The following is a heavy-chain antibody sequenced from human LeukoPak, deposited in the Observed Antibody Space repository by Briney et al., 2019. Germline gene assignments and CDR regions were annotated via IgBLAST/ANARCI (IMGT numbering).Heavy chain of an antibody. Sequence: PSETLSLTCTVSGGSISSSGYYWGWTRQPPGKGLEWIGSIYSSGNPYYNPSLKSRLTISVDTSNNQFSLRLTSVTAADTAVYYCARRVGELSYYYDSSGYYPLYYFDYWGQGTLVTVSS. J-gene: IGHJ4*02. D-gene: IGHD3-22*01. V-gene: IGHV4-39*01. CDR1: GGSISSSGYY. CDR2: IYSSGNP. CDR3: ARRVGELSYYYDSSGYYPLYYFDY.